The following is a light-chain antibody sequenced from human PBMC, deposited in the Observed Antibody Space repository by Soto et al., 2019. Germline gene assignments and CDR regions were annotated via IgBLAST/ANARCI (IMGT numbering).Light chain of an antibody. V-gene: IGLV2-14*01. CDR2: DVS. CDR3: SSYTGSSTRVV. Sequence: QSALTQPASVSGSPGQSITISCTGTSSDVGGYNYVSWYQQHPGKAPKLMIYDVSNRPSGVSNRFSGSKSGNTASLTISGLQAEDEADYYCSSYTGSSTRVVFGTGTKLTVL. J-gene: IGLJ1*01. CDR1: SSDVGGYNY.